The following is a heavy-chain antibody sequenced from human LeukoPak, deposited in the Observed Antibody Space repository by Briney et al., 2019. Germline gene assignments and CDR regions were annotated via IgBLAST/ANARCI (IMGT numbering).Heavy chain of an antibody. CDR2: ISGSGGSA. J-gene: IGHJ4*02. D-gene: IGHD3/OR15-3a*01. CDR3: ARNWLLYHRVDY. V-gene: IGHV3-23*01. Sequence: GGSLRLSCAASGFTFSSYAMSWVRQAPGKGLEWVSGISGSGGSAYYADSVKGRFTISRDNSKNTLFLQMNSLRAEDTAVYYCARNWLLYHRVDYWGQGTLVTVSS. CDR1: GFTFSSYA.